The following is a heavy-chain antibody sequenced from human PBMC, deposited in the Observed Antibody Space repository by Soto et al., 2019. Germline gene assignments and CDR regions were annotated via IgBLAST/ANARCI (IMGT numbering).Heavy chain of an antibody. J-gene: IGHJ5*02. D-gene: IGHD3-22*01. CDR3: ARVTLSDYYDSSGYYSNWFDH. V-gene: IGHV3-11*06. CDR2: ISSSSSYT. Sequence: PXGSLRLSCAASGFTFSDYYMSWIRQAPGKGLDWVSYISSSSSYTNYADSVKGRFTISRDNAKNSLYLQMNSLRAEDTAVYYCARVTLSDYYDSSGYYSNWFDHWGQGTLVTVSS. CDR1: GFTFSDYY.